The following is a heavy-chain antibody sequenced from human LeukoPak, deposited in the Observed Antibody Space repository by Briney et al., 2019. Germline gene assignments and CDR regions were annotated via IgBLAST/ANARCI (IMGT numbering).Heavy chain of an antibody. CDR2: INPSGGSA. Sequence: GASVKVSCKTSGYSFISYAITWVRQAPGQGLEWMGIINPSGGSASYAQKFQGRVTMTRDTSTSTVYMELSSLRSEDTAVYYCANGPPDYWGQGTLVTVSS. CDR3: ANGPPDY. J-gene: IGHJ4*02. CDR1: GYSFISYA. V-gene: IGHV1-46*01.